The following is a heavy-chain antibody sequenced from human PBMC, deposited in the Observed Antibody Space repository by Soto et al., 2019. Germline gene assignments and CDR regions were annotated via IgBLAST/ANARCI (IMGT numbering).Heavy chain of an antibody. Sequence: VQVVESGGGLVKPGGSLRLSCTFTFSMYSMNWVRQAPGKGLEWVASISSGSAYIKYAESVKGRFTISRDNAKNSLHLQMNSLISEDTAIDDCVRDQGGSYDSWFDPWGQGTLVTVPS. D-gene: IGHD1-26*01. CDR2: ISSGSAYI. J-gene: IGHJ5*02. CDR1: TFSMYS. V-gene: IGHV3-21*06. CDR3: VRDQGGSYDSWFDP.